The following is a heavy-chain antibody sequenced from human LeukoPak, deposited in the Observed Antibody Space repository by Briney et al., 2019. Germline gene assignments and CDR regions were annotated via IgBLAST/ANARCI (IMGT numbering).Heavy chain of an antibody. CDR3: AKDPTRVVRGDY. J-gene: IGHJ4*02. D-gene: IGHD3-10*01. Sequence: SYISSSGSTIYYADSVKGRFTISTDNSKSTLYLQMNSLRAEDTAVYYCAKDPTRVVRGDYWGQGTLVTVSS. V-gene: IGHV3-11*01. CDR2: ISSSGSTI.